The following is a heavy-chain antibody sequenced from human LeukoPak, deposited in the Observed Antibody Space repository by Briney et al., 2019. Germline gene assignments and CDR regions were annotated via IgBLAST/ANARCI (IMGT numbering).Heavy chain of an antibody. Sequence: GGSLRLSCAASGFLFRSYAMTWVRQAPGKGLQWVAAISPSGDTTYYADSVRGRFTVSRDNSNDILFLQVNNLRAEDTAVYFCTRDPGGGYSPTWYEGLFKYWGQGTLLSVYS. J-gene: IGHJ4*02. V-gene: IGHV3-23*01. CDR1: GFLFRSYA. D-gene: IGHD5-18*01. CDR2: ISPSGDTT. CDR3: TRDPGGGYSPTWYEGLFKY.